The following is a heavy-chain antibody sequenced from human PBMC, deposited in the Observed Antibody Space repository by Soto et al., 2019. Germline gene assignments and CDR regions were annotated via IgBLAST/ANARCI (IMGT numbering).Heavy chain of an antibody. V-gene: IGHV1-18*01. J-gene: IGHJ5*02. Sequence: ASVKVSCRASGYNFASYGSSWVRQAPGQGLEWMGWISAYNGKTNYAQNLQGRVTMTTDTSTSTAYMEPRSLRSDDTAVYYRARGDSSIPVAGTAKWFGPLGQGTLLTAPS. CDR2: ISAYNGKT. CDR3: ARGDSSIPVAGTAKWFGP. D-gene: IGHD6-19*01. CDR1: GYNFASYG.